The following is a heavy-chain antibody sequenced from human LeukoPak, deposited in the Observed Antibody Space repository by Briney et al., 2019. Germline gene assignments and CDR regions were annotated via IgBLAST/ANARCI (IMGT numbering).Heavy chain of an antibody. CDR2: IKRKTDGRTT. CDR3: TTGGLGSGYGFDV. Sequence: GGSLRLSCAASGFTFSNAFMSWVSQAPGKGLGWDGCIKRKTDGRTTDYAAPVKGRFTISRDDSKNTLYLQMNSLKIEDTAVYYCTTGGLGSGYGFDVWGQGTMVTVSS. J-gene: IGHJ3*01. D-gene: IGHD5-12*01. CDR1: GFTFSNAF. V-gene: IGHV3-15*01.